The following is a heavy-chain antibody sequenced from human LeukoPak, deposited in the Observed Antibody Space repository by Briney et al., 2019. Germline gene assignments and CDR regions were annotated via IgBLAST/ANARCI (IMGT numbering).Heavy chain of an antibody. Sequence: GGSLRLSCAASGFTFSSYSMNWVRQAPGKGLEWVSSISSSSSYIYYADSVKGRFTISRDNAKNSLYLQMNSLRAEDTAVYYCARDAENDYGDYGQCSWFDPWGQGTLVTVSS. CDR2: ISSSSSYI. CDR1: GFTFSSYS. V-gene: IGHV3-21*01. D-gene: IGHD4-17*01. CDR3: ARDAENDYGDYGQCSWFDP. J-gene: IGHJ5*02.